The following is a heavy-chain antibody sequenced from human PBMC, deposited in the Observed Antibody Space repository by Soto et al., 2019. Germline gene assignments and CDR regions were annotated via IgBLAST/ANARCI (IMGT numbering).Heavy chain of an antibody. CDR3: AKDGWELLRGFDP. Sequence: EVQLLESGGGLVQPGGSLRLSCAASGFTFRNYAMSWVRQAPGKGLEWVSAISGSVSSTYYADSVKGRFTISRDHSKNTLYLQMSSLRAEDTAVDYCAKDGWELLRGFDPWGQGTRVTVSS. CDR1: GFTFRNYA. D-gene: IGHD1-26*01. J-gene: IGHJ5*02. V-gene: IGHV3-23*01. CDR2: ISGSVSST.